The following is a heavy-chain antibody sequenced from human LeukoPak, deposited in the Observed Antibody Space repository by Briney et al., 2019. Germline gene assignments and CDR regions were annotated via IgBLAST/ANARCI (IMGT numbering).Heavy chain of an antibody. D-gene: IGHD6-13*01. V-gene: IGHV3-7*01. Sequence: TGGSLRLSCAASGFTFSSYWMSWVRQAPGKGLELVANIKQDGSEKYYVDSVKGRFTISRDNAKNSLYLQMNSLRAEDTAVYYCARDNIGIAAAGTEDYWGQGTLVTVSS. CDR1: GFTFSSYW. CDR2: IKQDGSEK. CDR3: ARDNIGIAAAGTEDY. J-gene: IGHJ4*02.